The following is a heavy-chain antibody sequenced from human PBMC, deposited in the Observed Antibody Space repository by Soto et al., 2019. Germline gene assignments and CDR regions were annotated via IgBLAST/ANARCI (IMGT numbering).Heavy chain of an antibody. CDR3: ARQRWQYLRGSMDV. V-gene: IGHV4-34*01. D-gene: IGHD2-2*01. J-gene: IGHJ6*02. CDR2: INHSGST. Sequence: SETLSLTCAVYGGSFSGYYWSWIRQPPGKGLEWIGEINHSGSTNYNPSLKSRVTISVDTSKNQFSLKLSSVTAADTAVYYCARQRWQYLRGSMDVWGQGTTVTV. CDR1: GGSFSGYY.